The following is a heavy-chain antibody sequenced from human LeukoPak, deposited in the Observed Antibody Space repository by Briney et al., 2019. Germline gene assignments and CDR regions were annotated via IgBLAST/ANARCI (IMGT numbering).Heavy chain of an antibody. CDR1: GGTFSSYA. J-gene: IGHJ5*02. V-gene: IGHV1-69*01. CDR3: ARDRLSQKGFDP. Sequence: GSSVKVSCKASGGTFSSYAISWVRQAPGQGLEWMGGIIPIFGTANYAQKFQGRVTITADESTSTAYMELSSLSSEDTAVYYCARDRLSQKGFDPWGQGTLVTVSS. CDR2: IIPIFGTA.